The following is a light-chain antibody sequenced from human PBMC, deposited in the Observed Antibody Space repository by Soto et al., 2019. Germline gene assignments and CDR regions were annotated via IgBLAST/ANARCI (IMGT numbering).Light chain of an antibody. J-gene: IGKJ1*01. Sequence: DIQMTQSPSTLPASVGDRVTITCRASQRISTYLNWFQQRPGKAPRLLIYAASTLQTGVSSNFSGSASGADFTLTITSLQSEDFATYFCHQTYSIPPTFGQGTKVDI. V-gene: IGKV1-39*01. CDR3: HQTYSIPPT. CDR1: QRISTY. CDR2: AAS.